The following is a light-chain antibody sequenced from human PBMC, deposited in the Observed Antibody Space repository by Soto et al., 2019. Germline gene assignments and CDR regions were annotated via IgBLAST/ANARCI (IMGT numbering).Light chain of an antibody. CDR1: TGAVTSGHY. V-gene: IGLV7-46*01. Sequence: QAVVTQEPSLTVSPGGTVTLTCGFSTGAVTSGHYPYWFQQKPGQAPTTLIYDTDNKHSWTPARFSGSLLGGKAALTLSGAQPEDEADYYCLVSDSGARVFGGGTKVTVL. CDR2: DTD. J-gene: IGLJ2*01. CDR3: LVSDSGARV.